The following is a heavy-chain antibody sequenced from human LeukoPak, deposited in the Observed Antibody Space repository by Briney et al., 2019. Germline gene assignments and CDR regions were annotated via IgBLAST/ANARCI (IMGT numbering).Heavy chain of an antibody. CDR2: IYYSGST. CDR3: ARVRGYSSRSWFDP. J-gene: IGHJ5*02. V-gene: IGHV4-59*01. D-gene: IGHD6-13*01. CDR1: GGSISSYY. Sequence: PSETLSLTCTVSGGSISSYYWSWIRQPPGKGLEWIGYIYYSGSTNYNPSLKSRVTISVDTSKNQFSLKLSSVTTADTAVYYCARVRGYSSRSWFDPWGQGTLVTVSS.